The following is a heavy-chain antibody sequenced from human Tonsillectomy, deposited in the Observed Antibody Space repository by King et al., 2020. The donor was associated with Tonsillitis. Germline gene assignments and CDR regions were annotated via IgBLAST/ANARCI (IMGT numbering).Heavy chain of an antibody. CDR1: GFTFSSYS. D-gene: IGHD3-22*01. V-gene: IGHV3-21*01. CDR3: ARAEYYDSSGYYGGMDV. Sequence: LVESGGGLVKPGGSLRLSCAASGFTFSSYSMNWVRQAPGKGLEWVSSISGSSSYIYYADSVKGRITISRDNAKNSLYLQMNSLRAEDTAVYYCARAEYYDSSGYYGGMDVWGQGTTFTVSS. J-gene: IGHJ6*02. CDR2: ISGSSSYI.